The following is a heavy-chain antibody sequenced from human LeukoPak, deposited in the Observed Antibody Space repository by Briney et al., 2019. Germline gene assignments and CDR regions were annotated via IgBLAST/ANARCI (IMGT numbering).Heavy chain of an antibody. CDR3: AKGVVGATFQDAFDI. CDR1: GFTFSSYG. Sequence: AGGSLRLSCAASGFTFSSYGMHWVRQAPGKGLEWVAFIRYGGSNKYYADSVKGRFTISRDNPKNTLYLQMNSLRAEDTAVYYCAKGVVGATFQDAFDIWSQGTMVTVSS. CDR2: IRYGGSNK. D-gene: IGHD1-26*01. J-gene: IGHJ3*02. V-gene: IGHV3-30*02.